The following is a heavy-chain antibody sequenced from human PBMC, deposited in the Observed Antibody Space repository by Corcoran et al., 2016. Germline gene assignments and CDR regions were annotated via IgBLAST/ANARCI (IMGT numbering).Heavy chain of an antibody. J-gene: IGHJ5*02. D-gene: IGHD3-10*01. Sequence: QVQLVQSGAEVKKPGASVKVSCKASGYTFTSYDINWVRQATGQGLEWMGWMNPNSGNTGYAQKFQGRVTMTRNTSISTAYMELSSRRSEDTAVDYGARCSAIRARRGWFGPWGQGILVTGSS. CDR2: MNPNSGNT. CDR3: ARCSAIRARRGWFGP. V-gene: IGHV1-8*01. CDR1: GYTFTSYD.